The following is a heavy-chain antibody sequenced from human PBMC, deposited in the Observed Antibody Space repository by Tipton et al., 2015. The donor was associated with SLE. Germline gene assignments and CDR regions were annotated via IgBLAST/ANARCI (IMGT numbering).Heavy chain of an antibody. V-gene: IGHV4-61*02. D-gene: IGHD2-2*01. Sequence: TLSLTCTVSGDSITSGYYYWTWIRQPAGEGLEWIGRFYTRGSTNYNPALKSRVTISVDTSKNQFSLKLSSVTAADTAVYYCARRCSSTSCPFDYWGQGTLVTVSS. CDR3: ARRCSSTSCPFDY. J-gene: IGHJ4*02. CDR1: GDSITSGYYY. CDR2: FYTRGST.